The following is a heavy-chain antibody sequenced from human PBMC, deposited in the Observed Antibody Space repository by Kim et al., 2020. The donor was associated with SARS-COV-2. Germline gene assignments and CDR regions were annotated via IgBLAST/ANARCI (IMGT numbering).Heavy chain of an antibody. Sequence: SETLSLTCTVSGGSISSGGYYWSWIRQHPGKGLEWIGYIYYSGSTYYNPSLKSRVTISVDTSKNQFSLKLSSVTAADTAVYYCARTYGDHGWFDPWGQGTLVTVSS. J-gene: IGHJ5*02. D-gene: IGHD4-17*01. CDR1: GGSISSGGYY. V-gene: IGHV4-31*03. CDR3: ARTYGDHGWFDP. CDR2: IYYSGST.